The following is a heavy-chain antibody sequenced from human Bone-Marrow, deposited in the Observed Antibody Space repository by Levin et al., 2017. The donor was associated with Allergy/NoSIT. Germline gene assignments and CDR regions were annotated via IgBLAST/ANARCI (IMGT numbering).Heavy chain of an antibody. CDR2: INPNSGGT. V-gene: IGHV1-2*02. D-gene: IGHD3-3*01. CDR1: GYTFTGYY. Sequence: ASVKVSCKASGYTFTGYYMHWVRQAPGQGLEWMGWINPNSGGTNYAQKFQGRVTMTRDTSISTAYMELSRLRSDDTAVYYCARDFERSYYDFWSGYYPSYYYDGMDVWGQGTTVTVSS. J-gene: IGHJ6*02. CDR3: ARDFERSYYDFWSGYYPSYYYDGMDV.